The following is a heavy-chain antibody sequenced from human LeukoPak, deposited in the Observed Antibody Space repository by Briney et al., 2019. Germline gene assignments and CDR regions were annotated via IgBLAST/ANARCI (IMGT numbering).Heavy chain of an antibody. Sequence: KPSETLSLTCAVYGGSFSGYYWSWIRQPPGKGLEWIGEINHSGSTNYNPSLKSRVTISVDTSKNQLSLKLSSVTAADTAVYYCARALRREQVVHKGGYFQHWGQGTLVTVSS. J-gene: IGHJ1*01. CDR1: GGSFSGYY. V-gene: IGHV4-34*01. CDR2: INHSGST. D-gene: IGHD6-13*01. CDR3: ARALRREQVVHKGGYFQH.